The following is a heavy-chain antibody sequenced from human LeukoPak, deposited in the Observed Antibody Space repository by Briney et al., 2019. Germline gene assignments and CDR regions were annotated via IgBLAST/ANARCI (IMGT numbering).Heavy chain of an antibody. D-gene: IGHD3-3*01. Sequence: GGAVRLSCVASGFTFSKAWRSRVDNAAGKGAGAVGRIESKTDGGTTDYAAPVKGRITISRDDSKNTLYLQMNSLKTADTAVYYCTTELTYYDSWSGYYSRDYWGPGTLVTVSS. CDR2: IESKTDGGTT. V-gene: IGHV3-15*04. CDR1: GFTFSKAW. CDR3: TTELTYYDSWSGYYSRDY. J-gene: IGHJ4*02.